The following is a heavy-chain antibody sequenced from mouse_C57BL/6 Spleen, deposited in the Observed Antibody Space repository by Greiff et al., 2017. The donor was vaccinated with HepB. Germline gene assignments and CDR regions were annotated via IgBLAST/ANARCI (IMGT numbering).Heavy chain of an antibody. Sequence: VKLQESGPGLVQPSQSLSITCTVSGFSLTSYGVHWVRQSPGKGLEWLGVIWSGGSTDYNAAFISRLSISKDNSKSQVFFKMNSLQAEDTDIYYCARNFGYYGSRHFDVWGTGTTVTVSS. CDR2: IWSGGST. J-gene: IGHJ1*03. CDR1: GFSLTSYG. CDR3: ARNFGYYGSRHFDV. V-gene: IGHV2-2*01. D-gene: IGHD1-1*01.